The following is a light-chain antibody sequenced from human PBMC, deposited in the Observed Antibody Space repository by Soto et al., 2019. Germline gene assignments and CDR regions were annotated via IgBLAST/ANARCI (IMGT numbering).Light chain of an antibody. Sequence: EIVLTQSPVTLSLSPGETATLSCRASQSVGTYLAWYQLKSGQAPRLLIYEASKRATGIPARFSGRGSGTDFTLTISSLEPEDFALYYCQQRSNWPPLTFGGGTKVEIK. CDR3: QQRSNWPPLT. CDR2: EAS. CDR1: QSVGTY. J-gene: IGKJ4*01. V-gene: IGKV3-11*01.